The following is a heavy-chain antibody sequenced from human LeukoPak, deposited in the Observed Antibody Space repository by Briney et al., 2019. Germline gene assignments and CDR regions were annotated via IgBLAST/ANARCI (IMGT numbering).Heavy chain of an antibody. J-gene: IGHJ4*02. V-gene: IGHV3-21*01. D-gene: IGHD1-26*01. CDR3: ARGRNYPDNLRGKSPPNY. CDR1: GFTFSIYS. Sequence: PGGSLRLSCTVPGFTFSIYSMNWVRQAPGKGLEWVSSISTTSSYIYYADSVKGRFTISRDSAKTSLYLQMNSLRADDTAVYYCARGRNYPDNLRGKSPPNYWGQGTLVTVSS. CDR2: ISTTSSYI.